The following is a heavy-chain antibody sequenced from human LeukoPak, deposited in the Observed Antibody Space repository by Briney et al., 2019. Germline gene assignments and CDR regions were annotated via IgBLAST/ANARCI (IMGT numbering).Heavy chain of an antibody. CDR1: GFTFSSYA. D-gene: IGHD4-17*01. Sequence: GGSLRLSCAASGFTFSSYAMSWVRQAPGKGLEWVSAISGSGGSTYYADSVKGRFAISRDNSKNTLYLQMNSLRAEDTAVYYCARAATVENWFDPWGQGTLVTVSS. CDR2: ISGSGGST. CDR3: ARAATVENWFDP. V-gene: IGHV3-23*01. J-gene: IGHJ5*02.